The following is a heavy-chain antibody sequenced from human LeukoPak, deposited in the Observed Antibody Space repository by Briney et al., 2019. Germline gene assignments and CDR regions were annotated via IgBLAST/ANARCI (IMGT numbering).Heavy chain of an antibody. CDR1: GFTFSSYA. D-gene: IGHD3-22*01. J-gene: IGHJ4*02. Sequence: PGRSLRLSCAASGFTFSSYAVHWVRQAPGKGLEWVAVISYDGSNKYYADSMKGRFTISRDNSKNTLYLQMNSLRTEDTAVYYCARATSGYYYAVFDYWGQGTLVTVSS. V-gene: IGHV3-30*01. CDR2: ISYDGSNK. CDR3: ARATSGYYYAVFDY.